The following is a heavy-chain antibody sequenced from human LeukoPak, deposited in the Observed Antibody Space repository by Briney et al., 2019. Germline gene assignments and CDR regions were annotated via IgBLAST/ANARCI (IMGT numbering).Heavy chain of an antibody. V-gene: IGHV1-8*01. CDR1: GYTFTSYD. CDR3: ARVGFAAAGAIDY. D-gene: IGHD6-13*01. Sequence: EAPVKVSCKSSGYTFTSYDINWVRQASGQGLEWMGWMNPNSANTGYAQKFQGRVTMTRDPSTSTAYMELSGLTSEDTGVYYCARVGFAAAGAIDYWGQGTLVTVSS. J-gene: IGHJ4*02. CDR2: MNPNSANT.